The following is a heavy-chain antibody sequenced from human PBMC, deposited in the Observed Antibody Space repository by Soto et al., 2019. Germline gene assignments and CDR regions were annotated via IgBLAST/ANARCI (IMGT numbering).Heavy chain of an antibody. CDR1: GLTFNRYW. CDR3: AREFCSGGNCYTYYFDP. D-gene: IGHD2-15*01. J-gene: IGHJ5*02. V-gene: IGHV3-74*01. CDR2: INTDGSNT. Sequence: HPGGSLRLSCAVSGLTFNRYWMHWVRHAPGKGLVWVSHINTDGSNTNYADSVKGRFTISRDNAKSTLFLQMNSLRDEDTAVYYCAREFCSGGNCYTYYFDPWGQGIPVTVSS.